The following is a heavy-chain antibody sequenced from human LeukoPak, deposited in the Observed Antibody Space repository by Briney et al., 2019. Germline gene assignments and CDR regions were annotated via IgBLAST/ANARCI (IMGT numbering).Heavy chain of an antibody. CDR3: ARRLRYFDWLSPFDY. Sequence: ASVKVSCKASGYTFTGCYMHWVRQAPGQGLEWMGWINPNSGGTNYAQKFQGRVTMTRDTSISTAYMELSRLRSDDTAVYYCARRLRYFDWLSPFDYWGQGTLVTVSS. V-gene: IGHV1-2*02. D-gene: IGHD3-9*01. J-gene: IGHJ4*02. CDR1: GYTFTGCY. CDR2: INPNSGGT.